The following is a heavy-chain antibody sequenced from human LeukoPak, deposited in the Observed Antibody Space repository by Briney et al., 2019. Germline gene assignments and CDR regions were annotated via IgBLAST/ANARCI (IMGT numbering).Heavy chain of an antibody. CDR1: GGSISSYC. J-gene: IGHJ4*02. CDR2: IYTSGRT. D-gene: IGHD3-3*01. CDR3: AKAGSYYDFWSCYNQGDY. V-gene: IGHV4-4*07. Sequence: SETLSLTCTVPGGSISSYCWSWLRQPAGKGLEWIGRIYTSGRTNYNPPLTSRVTMSVDKSKNQFSLKPSSVTAEDTAVYYCAKAGSYYDFWSCYNQGDYWGQGTLVSVSS.